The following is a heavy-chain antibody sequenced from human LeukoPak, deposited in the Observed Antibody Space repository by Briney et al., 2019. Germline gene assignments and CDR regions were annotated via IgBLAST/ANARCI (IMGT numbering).Heavy chain of an antibody. CDR2: ISSSSSYI. V-gene: IGHV3-21*01. CDR3: ARDAAFSAFNM. D-gene: IGHD2-15*01. CDR1: GFTFSSYS. J-gene: IGHJ3*02. Sequence: GGSLRLSCAASGFTFSSYSMNWVRQAPGERLEWVSSISSSSSYIYYADSVKGRFTISRDDAKNSLFLQMNSLRAEDTAVYYCARDAAFSAFNMWGQGTMVTVSS.